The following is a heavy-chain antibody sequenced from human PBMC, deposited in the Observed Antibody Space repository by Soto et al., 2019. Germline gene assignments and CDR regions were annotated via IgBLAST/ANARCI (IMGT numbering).Heavy chain of an antibody. V-gene: IGHV1-46*03. D-gene: IGHD2-15*01. CDR1: GYTFTSYY. Sequence: ASVKVSCKASGYTFTSYYMHWVRQAPGQGLEWMGIINPSGSTSYAQKFQGRVTMTRDTSTSTVYMELSSLRSGDTAVYYCARVCCSGGSCYSIDYWGLG. CDR2: INPSGST. J-gene: IGHJ4*01. CDR3: ARVCCSGGSCYSIDY.